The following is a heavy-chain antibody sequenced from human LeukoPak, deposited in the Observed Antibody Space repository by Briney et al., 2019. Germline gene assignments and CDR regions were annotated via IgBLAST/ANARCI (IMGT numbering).Heavy chain of an antibody. D-gene: IGHD3-10*01. CDR1: GGSISSSSYY. V-gene: IGHV4-39*01. J-gene: IGHJ5*02. CDR2: IYYSGST. Sequence: SETLSLTCTVSGGSISSSSYYWGWIRQPPGKGLEWIGSIYYSGSTYYNPSLKSRVTISVDTSKNQFSLKLSSVTAADTAVYYCARHRTYYYGSGSYRQNWFDPWGQGTLVTVSS. CDR3: ARHRTYYYGSGSYRQNWFDP.